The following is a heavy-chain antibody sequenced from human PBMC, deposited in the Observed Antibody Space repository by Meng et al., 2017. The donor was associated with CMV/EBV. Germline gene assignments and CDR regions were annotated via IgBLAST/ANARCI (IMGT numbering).Heavy chain of an antibody. V-gene: IGHV3-21*01. CDR3: ASRRGIDRIAARRGWFDP. CDR2: ISSSSSYI. CDR1: GFTFSSYS. D-gene: IGHD6-6*01. Sequence: GGSLRLSCAASGFTFSSYSMNWVRQAPGKGLEWVSSISSSSSYIYYADSVKGRFTISRDNSKNTLYLQMNSLRAEDTAVYYCASRRGIDRIAARRGWFDPWGQGTLVTVSS. J-gene: IGHJ5*02.